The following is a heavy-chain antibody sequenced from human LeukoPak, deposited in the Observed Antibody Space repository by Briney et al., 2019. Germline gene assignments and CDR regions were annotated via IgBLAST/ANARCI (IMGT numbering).Heavy chain of an antibody. V-gene: IGHV3-48*04. CDR3: ARDIWFGENPNWFDP. CDR2: ISNSGDTI. CDR1: GFTFSNYS. D-gene: IGHD3-10*01. Sequence: GGSLRLSCAASGFTFSNYSMNWVRQAPGRGGAWVSYISNSGDTIYYADSVKDRFTISRDNAKNSLYLQMNSLRAEDTAVYYCARDIWFGENPNWFDPWGQGTLVIVSS. J-gene: IGHJ5*02.